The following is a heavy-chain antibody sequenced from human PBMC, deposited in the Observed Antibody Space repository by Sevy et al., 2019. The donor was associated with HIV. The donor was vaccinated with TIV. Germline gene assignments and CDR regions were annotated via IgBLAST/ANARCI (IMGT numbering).Heavy chain of an antibody. CDR3: ARDGVSSGWYRGYYFDY. CDR2: ISYDGSDK. CDR1: GFTFSSYA. V-gene: IGHV3-30*04. Sequence: GGSLRLSCAASGFTFSSYAMHWVRQAPGKGLEWVSFISYDGSDKYFADSVKGRFTISRDNSKNTSYLQMNSLRAEDTAVYYCARDGVSSGWYRGYYFDYWGQGTLVTVSS. J-gene: IGHJ4*02. D-gene: IGHD6-19*01.